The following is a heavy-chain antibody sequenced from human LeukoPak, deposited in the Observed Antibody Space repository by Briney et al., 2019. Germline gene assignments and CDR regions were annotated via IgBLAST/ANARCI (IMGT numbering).Heavy chain of an antibody. CDR3: AKDRYGDYAAAEYFQH. D-gene: IGHD4-17*01. Sequence: GGSLRLSCAASRFTFSSYGMHWVRQAPGKGLEWVALISYDGSHEYYPASVKGRFTISRDNSKNTLYLQMNSLRAEDTAVYYCAKDRYGDYAAAEYFQHWGQGTLVTVSS. J-gene: IGHJ1*01. V-gene: IGHV3-30*18. CDR1: RFTFSSYG. CDR2: ISYDGSHE.